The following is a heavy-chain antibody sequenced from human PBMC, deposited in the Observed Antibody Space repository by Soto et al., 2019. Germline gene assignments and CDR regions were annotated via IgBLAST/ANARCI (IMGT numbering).Heavy chain of an antibody. CDR1: GHSFTSYW. V-gene: IGHV5-51*01. D-gene: IGHD6-13*01. Sequence: GESLKISCKGSGHSFTSYWIGWVRQMPGKGLEWMGIIYPGDSDTRYSPSFQGQVTISADKSISTPYLQWSSLKASDTAMYYCARHQQPDANDAFDIWGQGTMVTVSS. CDR3: ARHQQPDANDAFDI. J-gene: IGHJ3*02. CDR2: IYPGDSDT.